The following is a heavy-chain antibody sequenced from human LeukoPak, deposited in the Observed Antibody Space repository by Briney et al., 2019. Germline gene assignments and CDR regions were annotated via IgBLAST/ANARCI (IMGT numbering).Heavy chain of an antibody. CDR2: IYYSGSA. D-gene: IGHD3-22*01. J-gene: IGHJ4*02. CDR3: ARGGYYYDSSGYYYYFDY. CDR1: GGSISSYY. Sequence: SETLSLTCTVSGGSISSYYWSWIRQPPGKGLEWIGYIYYSGSANYNPSLKSRVTISVDTSKNQFSLKLSSVTAADTAVYHCARGGYYYDSSGYYYYFDYWGQGTLVTVSS. V-gene: IGHV4-59*01.